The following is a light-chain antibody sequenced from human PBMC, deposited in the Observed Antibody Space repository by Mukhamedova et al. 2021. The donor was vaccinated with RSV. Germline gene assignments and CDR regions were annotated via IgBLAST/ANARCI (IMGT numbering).Light chain of an antibody. CDR2: KAS. J-gene: IGKJ1*01. V-gene: IGKV1-5*03. CDR3: QQFDTYPWT. Sequence: GSQNINSWLAWYQQRPGKAPKLLVYKASSLESGVPSRFSGSGSGTEFTLTISSLQPDDFATYYCQQFDTYPWTFGQGTKVEFK. CDR1: QNINSW.